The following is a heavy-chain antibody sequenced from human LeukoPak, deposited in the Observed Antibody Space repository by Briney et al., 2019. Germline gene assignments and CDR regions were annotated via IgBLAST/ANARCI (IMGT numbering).Heavy chain of an antibody. V-gene: IGHV3-30*18. D-gene: IGHD2-15*01. Sequence: GGSLRLSCAASGFTFSRHGMHWVRQAPGRGLEWLAVTSDDEINKYYGDSVKGRFTISRDNSKNTLYLQMHSLRPDDTAVYHCAKDRLQGYYYGMDVWGQGTTVTVSS. J-gene: IGHJ6*02. CDR2: TSDDEINK. CDR3: AKDRLQGYYYGMDV. CDR1: GFTFSRHG.